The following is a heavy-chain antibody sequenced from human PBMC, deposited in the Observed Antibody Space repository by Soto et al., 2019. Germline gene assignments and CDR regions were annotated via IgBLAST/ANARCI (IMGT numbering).Heavy chain of an antibody. CDR3: APDLENLAAAPSNDY. CDR1: GGTFSSYA. D-gene: IGHD6-13*01. Sequence: QVQLVQSEAEVKKHASSVKVSCKASGGTFSSYAISWVRQAPGQGLEWMGGIIPIFGTANYAQKFQGRVTITADESTSTAYMELSSLRSEDTAVYYCAPDLENLAAAPSNDYWSQGTLVTVSS. V-gene: IGHV1-69*01. CDR2: IIPIFGTA. J-gene: IGHJ4*02.